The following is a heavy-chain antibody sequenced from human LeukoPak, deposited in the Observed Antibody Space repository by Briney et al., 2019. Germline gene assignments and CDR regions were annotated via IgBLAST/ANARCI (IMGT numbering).Heavy chain of an antibody. CDR3: ARDEVYGDRDFDY. V-gene: IGHV4-34*01. CDR2: INHSGST. CDR1: GGSFSGYY. J-gene: IGHJ4*02. Sequence: PSETLSLTCAVYGGSFSGYYWSWIRQPPGKGLEWIGEINHSGSTNYNPSLKSRVTISVDTSKNQFSLKLSSVTAADTAVYYCARDEVYGDRDFDYWGQGTLVTVSS. D-gene: IGHD4-17*01.